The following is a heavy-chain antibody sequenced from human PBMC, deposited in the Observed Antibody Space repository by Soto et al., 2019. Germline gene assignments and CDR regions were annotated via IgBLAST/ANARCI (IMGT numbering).Heavy chain of an antibody. CDR3: ARVQVTAYYYYMDV. J-gene: IGHJ6*03. Sequence: QVQLQESGPGLVKPSETLSLTCTVSGGSISSYYWSWIRQPPGKGLEWIGYIYYSGSTNYNPSLKSRATISVDTSKNQFSLKLSSVTAADTAVYYCARVQVTAYYYYMDVWGKGTTVTVSS. V-gene: IGHV4-59*01. CDR1: GGSISSYY. D-gene: IGHD1-1*01. CDR2: IYYSGST.